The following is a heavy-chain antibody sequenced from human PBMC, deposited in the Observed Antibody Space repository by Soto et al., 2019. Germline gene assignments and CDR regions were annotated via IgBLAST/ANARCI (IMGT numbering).Heavy chain of an antibody. V-gene: IGHV3-15*01. Sequence: EVQLVESGGGLVKPGGSLRLSCVASGFTFTNALMTWVRQAPGKGLEWVGRVKSKTDGGTTDYGAPVKGRFTISRDDLERTLYLQMSSLKIEDTAVYYCTTGFPGRDYWGQGTRVTVSS. CDR2: VKSKTDGGTT. CDR3: TTGFPGRDY. D-gene: IGHD3-10*01. J-gene: IGHJ4*02. CDR1: GFTFTNAL.